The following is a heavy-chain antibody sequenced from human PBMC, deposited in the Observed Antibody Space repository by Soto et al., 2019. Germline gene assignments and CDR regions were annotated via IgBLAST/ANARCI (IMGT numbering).Heavy chain of an antibody. CDR2: INHSGST. V-gene: IGHV4-4*02. J-gene: IGHJ6*02. D-gene: IGHD3-22*01. Sequence: SETLSLTCAVSGGSISSSNWWSWVRQPPGKGLEWIGEINHSGSTNYNPSLKSRVTISVDTSKNQFSLKLSSVTAADTAVYYCARTTITMIPNFPHYYYYYGMDVWGQGTTVTVSS. CDR1: GGSISSSNW. CDR3: ARTTITMIPNFPHYYYYYGMDV.